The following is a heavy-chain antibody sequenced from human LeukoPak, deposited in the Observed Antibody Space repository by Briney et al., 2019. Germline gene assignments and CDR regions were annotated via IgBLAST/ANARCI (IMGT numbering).Heavy chain of an antibody. D-gene: IGHD5-18*01. CDR3: GKTTAGYSSGQKPAWPVDY. J-gene: IGHJ4*02. CDR2: IFGSGGSP. V-gene: IGHV3-23*01. Sequence: GGSLRLSCEASGFTFGSFAMYWVRQAPGKGLDWIAGIFGSGGSPHYADSVKGRFTISRDNSKNAVYLQINSLRAEDTAVYYCGKTTAGYSSGQKPAWPVDYWGQGTLVTVSS. CDR1: GFTFGSFA.